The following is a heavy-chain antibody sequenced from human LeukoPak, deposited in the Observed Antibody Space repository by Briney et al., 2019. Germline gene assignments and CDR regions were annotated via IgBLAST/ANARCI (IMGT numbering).Heavy chain of an antibody. V-gene: IGHV1-69*05. J-gene: IGHJ5*02. CDR1: GGTFSSYA. CDR3: ARAVAGTVWFDP. CDR2: IIPIFGTA. Sequence: SVKVSCKASGGTFSSYAISWVRQAPGQGLEWMGRIIPIFGTANYAQKFQGRVMITTDESTSTAYMELSSLRSEDTAVYYCARAVAGTVWFDPWGQGTLVTVSS. D-gene: IGHD6-19*01.